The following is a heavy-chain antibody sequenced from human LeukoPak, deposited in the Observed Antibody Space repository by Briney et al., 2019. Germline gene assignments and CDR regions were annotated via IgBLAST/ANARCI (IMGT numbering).Heavy chain of an antibody. CDR3: ARVHGFYGSELNDY. J-gene: IGHJ4*02. D-gene: IGHD3-10*01. V-gene: IGHV3-53*01. CDR2: IYSGGST. Sequence: GGSLRLSCAASGFTVSSNYMSWVRQAPGKGLEWGSVIYSGGSTYYADSVKGRFTISRDNSKNTLYLQMNSLRAEDTAVYYCARVHGFYGSELNDYWGQGTLVTVSS. CDR1: GFTVSSNY.